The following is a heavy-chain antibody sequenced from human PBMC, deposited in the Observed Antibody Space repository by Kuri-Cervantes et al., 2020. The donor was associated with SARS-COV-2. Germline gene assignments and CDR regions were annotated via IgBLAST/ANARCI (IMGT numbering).Heavy chain of an antibody. J-gene: IGHJ4*02. D-gene: IGHD3-3*01. CDR1: GFIFSDYY. CDR3: ARSDIGFLDY. Sequence: GGSLRLSCTASGFIFSDYYMTWIRQAPGKGLECVSVSYISGSTYYADSVKGRFTISRDDSKNTLYLQMNSLRSEDTAVYYCARSDIGFLDYWGQGTLVTVSS. CDR2: SYISGST. V-gene: IGHV3-66*02.